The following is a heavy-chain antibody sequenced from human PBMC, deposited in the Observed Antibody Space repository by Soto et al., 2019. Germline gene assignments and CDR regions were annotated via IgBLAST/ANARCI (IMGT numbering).Heavy chain of an antibody. CDR3: ARDRDPGFLEWLFDY. V-gene: IGHV1-2*04. CDR1: GYTFTGYY. J-gene: IGHJ4*02. D-gene: IGHD3-3*01. CDR2: INPNSGGT. Sequence: ASVKVSCKASGYTFTGYYMHWVRQAPGQGLEWMGWINPNSGGTNYAQKFQGWVTMTRDTSISTAYMELSRLRSDDTAVYYCARDRDPGFLEWLFDYWGQGTLVTVSS.